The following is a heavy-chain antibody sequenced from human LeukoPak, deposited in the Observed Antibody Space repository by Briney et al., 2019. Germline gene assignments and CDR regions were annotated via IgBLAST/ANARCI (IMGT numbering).Heavy chain of an antibody. J-gene: IGHJ3*02. Sequence: PGGSLRLSCAASGFTFSNAWMSWVRQAPGKGLEWVGRIKSKTDGGTTDYAAPVKGRFTISRDDSKNTLYLQMNSLKTEDTAVYYCTTETTYYDILTGYFDAFDIWGQGTMVTVSS. CDR3: TTETTYYDILTGYFDAFDI. V-gene: IGHV3-15*01. CDR1: GFTFSNAW. D-gene: IGHD3-9*01. CDR2: IKSKTDGGTT.